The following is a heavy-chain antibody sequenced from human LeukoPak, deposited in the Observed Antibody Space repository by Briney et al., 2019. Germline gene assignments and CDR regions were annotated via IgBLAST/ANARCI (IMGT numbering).Heavy chain of an antibody. V-gene: IGHV4-34*01. J-gene: IGHJ4*02. CDR2: INHSGST. Sequence: GSLRLPCAASGFTFSSYAMSWIRQPPGKGLEWIGEINHSGSTNYNPSLKSRVTISVDTSKNQFSLKLSSVTAADTAVYYCARGYSSGPFDYWGQGTLVTVSS. CDR1: GFTFSSYA. CDR3: ARGYSSGPFDY. D-gene: IGHD3-22*01.